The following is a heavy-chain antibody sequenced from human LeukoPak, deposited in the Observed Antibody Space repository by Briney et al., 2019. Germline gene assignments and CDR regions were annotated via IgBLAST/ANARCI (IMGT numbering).Heavy chain of an antibody. CDR3: AKEGHYDILSGYYFQH. J-gene: IGHJ1*01. CDR1: GFTFSSYG. Sequence: GGSLRLSCAASGFTFSSYGMSWVRQAPGKGLEWVSAISGSGSSTYYADSVKGRFTISRDNSKNTLYLQMNSLRAEDRAVYYCAKEGHYDILSGYYFQHWGQGTLVTVSS. CDR2: ISGSGSST. D-gene: IGHD3-9*01. V-gene: IGHV3-23*01.